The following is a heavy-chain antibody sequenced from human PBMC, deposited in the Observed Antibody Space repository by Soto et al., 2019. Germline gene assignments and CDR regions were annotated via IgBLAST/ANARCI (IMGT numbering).Heavy chain of an antibody. CDR3: AREAPFVVVVAATWGPNYMDV. D-gene: IGHD2-15*01. J-gene: IGHJ6*03. Sequence: GGSLRLSCAASGFTFSSYSMNWVRQAPGKGLEWVSYISSSSSTIYYADSVKGRFTISRDNAKNSLYLQMNSLRAEDTAVYYCAREAPFVVVVAATWGPNYMDVWGKGTTVTVSS. CDR2: ISSSSSTI. CDR1: GFTFSSYS. V-gene: IGHV3-48*01.